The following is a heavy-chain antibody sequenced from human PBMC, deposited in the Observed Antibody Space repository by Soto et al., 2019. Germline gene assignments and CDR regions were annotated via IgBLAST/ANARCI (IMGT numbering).Heavy chain of an antibody. CDR3: ARGHDYGDYDY. V-gene: IGHV1-69*02. CDR2: IIPILGIA. Sequence: QVQLVQSGAEVKKPGSSVKVSCKASGGTFSSYTISWVRQAPGQGLEWMGRIIPILGIANYAQKFLGRVTITADKSTSTAYMELSSLRSEDTAVYYCARGHDYGDYDYWGQGTLVTVSS. D-gene: IGHD4-17*01. J-gene: IGHJ4*02. CDR1: GGTFSSYT.